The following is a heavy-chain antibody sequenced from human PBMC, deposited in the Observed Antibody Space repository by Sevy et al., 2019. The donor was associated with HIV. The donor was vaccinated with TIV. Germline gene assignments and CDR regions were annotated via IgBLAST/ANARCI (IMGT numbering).Heavy chain of an antibody. Sequence: GESLKISCAASGITLTPYWMHWVRQVPGKGLVWVSRINSDGSSTSYAESVKGRFTISRDNGKNTLYLQMKSRRVEDTAVYFCSRGLYYYDMRGHQEPGDYWGQGVLVTVSS. D-gene: IGHD3-22*01. CDR3: SRGLYYYDMRGHQEPGDY. CDR1: GITLTPYW. J-gene: IGHJ4*02. CDR2: INSDGSST. V-gene: IGHV3-74*01.